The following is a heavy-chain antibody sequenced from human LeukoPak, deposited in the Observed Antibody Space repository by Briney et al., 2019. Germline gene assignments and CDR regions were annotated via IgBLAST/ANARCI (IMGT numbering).Heavy chain of an antibody. V-gene: IGHV3-11*06. CDR1: GFTFSDYY. D-gene: IGHD1-1*01. CDR3: ARRGDNWNDFSLSLDY. Sequence: TGGSLRLSCAASGFTFSDYYMSWIRQAPGKGLEWVSYISSSSSNTKYADSVKGRFTISRDNAKNSLYLQMNSLRAEDTAVYYCARRGDNWNDFSLSLDYWGQGTLVTVSS. J-gene: IGHJ4*02. CDR2: ISSSSSNT.